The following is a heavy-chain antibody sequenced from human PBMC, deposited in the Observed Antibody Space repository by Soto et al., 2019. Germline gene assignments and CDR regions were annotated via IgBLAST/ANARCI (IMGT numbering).Heavy chain of an antibody. D-gene: IGHD3-3*01. V-gene: IGHV3-30*03. CDR2: ISYDGSNQ. Sequence: QVQLVESGGGVVQPGRSLRLSCAASGFTFSSYGMHWVRQAPGKGLEWVAVISYDGSNQYYADSVKGRFTIYRDNPKNTMYMHMNSLRAEETAVYYCARAATDFWSGYAPDYWGQGTLVTVSS. CDR3: ARAATDFWSGYAPDY. J-gene: IGHJ4*02. CDR1: GFTFSSYG.